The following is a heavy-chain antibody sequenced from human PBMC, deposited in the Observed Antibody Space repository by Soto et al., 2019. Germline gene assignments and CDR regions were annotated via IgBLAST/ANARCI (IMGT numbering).Heavy chain of an antibody. CDR2: INPSGGHT. Sequence: QVQLVQSGAEVKKPGASVKVSCKESGNTFSNYYIHWVRQAPGQGLEWMGTINPSGGHTTYAQKFLGRVTMTRDTSTSTLYMEVTRLRSEDTAVYYCARGGHVVVVTAAFDYWGQGTLVTVSS. CDR1: GNTFSNYY. D-gene: IGHD2-21*02. CDR3: ARGGHVVVVTAAFDY. V-gene: IGHV1-46*03. J-gene: IGHJ4*02.